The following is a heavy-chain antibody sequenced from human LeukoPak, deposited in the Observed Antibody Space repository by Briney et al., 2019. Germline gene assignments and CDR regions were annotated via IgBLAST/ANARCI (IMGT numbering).Heavy chain of an antibody. CDR2: MYHSGTPT. D-gene: IGHD4-17*01. Sequence: SETLSLTCTVSRGSIKDNYWSWVRQSPGKGLEWIGYMYHSGTPTKYNPSLKSRVTVSVDTSKNQFFLKLSSVTAADTAVYYCAGHGDYLRDYYYMDVWGKGTTVTVSS. CDR3: AGHGDYLRDYYYMDV. V-gene: IGHV4-59*03. CDR1: RGSIKDNY. J-gene: IGHJ6*03.